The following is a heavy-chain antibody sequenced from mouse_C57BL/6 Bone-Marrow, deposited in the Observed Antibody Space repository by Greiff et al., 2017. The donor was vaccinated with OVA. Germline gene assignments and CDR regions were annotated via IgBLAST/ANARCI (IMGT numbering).Heavy chain of an antibody. D-gene: IGHD2-4*01. CDR1: GFTFSDSW. V-gene: IGHV6-6*01. J-gene: IGHJ2*01. Sequence: EVQVEESGGGLVQPGGSMKLSCAASGFTFSDSWMDWVRQSPEKGLEWVAEISNKANNPATYYAESVKGRFTISRDDSKSSVYLQMNSLRAEDTGIYYCTRMIYYDFSFDYWGQGTTLTVSS. CDR3: TRMIYYDFSFDY. CDR2: ISNKANNPAT.